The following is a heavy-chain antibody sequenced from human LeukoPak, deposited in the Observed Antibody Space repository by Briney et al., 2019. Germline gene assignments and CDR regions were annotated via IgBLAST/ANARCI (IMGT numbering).Heavy chain of an antibody. CDR3: AREGGYCSGGSCYSQTDTDAFDI. V-gene: IGHV1-2*02. D-gene: IGHD2-15*01. CDR2: INPNSGGT. J-gene: IGHJ3*02. Sequence: GASVKVSCKASGYTFTGYYMHWVRQAPGQGLEWMGWINPNSGGTNYAQKFQGRVTMTRDTSISTAYMELSRLRSDDTAVYYCAREGGYCSGGSCYSQTDTDAFDIWGQGTMVTVSS. CDR1: GYTFTGYY.